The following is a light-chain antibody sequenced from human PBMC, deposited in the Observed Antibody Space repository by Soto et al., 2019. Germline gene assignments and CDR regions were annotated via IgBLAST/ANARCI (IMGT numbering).Light chain of an antibody. J-gene: IGKJ2*01. Sequence: DIQMTQSPSSLSASVGDRVTITCRPSQRISSRLNWYQKKPGKAPKVVIYGVSNLQNGVPSRFSGSGSGTDFTLTISSLQPEDIATYYCQQTDSIPYTFGQGTTLDIK. CDR3: QQTDSIPYT. CDR1: QRISSR. V-gene: IGKV1-39*01. CDR2: GVS.